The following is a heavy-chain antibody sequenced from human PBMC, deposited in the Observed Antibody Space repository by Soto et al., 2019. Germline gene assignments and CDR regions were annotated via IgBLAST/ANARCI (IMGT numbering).Heavy chain of an antibody. V-gene: IGHV4-59*11. CDR3: ARDGSPMDV. CDR1: GTSMSGHF. Sequence: PSETLSLTCTVSGTSMSGHFWSWMRQPPGKGLEWIGYGYYSGSTLYNPSLKSRVTISLDTSKNHFSLRLNSVTSADTAVYYCARDGSPMDVWGKGTTVTVSS. J-gene: IGHJ6*03. D-gene: IGHD2-15*01. CDR2: GYYSGST.